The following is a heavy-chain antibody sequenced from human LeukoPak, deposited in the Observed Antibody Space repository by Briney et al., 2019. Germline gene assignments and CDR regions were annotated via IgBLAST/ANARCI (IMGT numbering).Heavy chain of an antibody. D-gene: IGHD4-17*01. CDR2: ISSSSSYI. J-gene: IGHJ4*02. V-gene: IGHV3-21*01. CDR1: GFTFSSYS. Sequence: GGSLRLSCAASGFTFSSYSMNWVRQAPGKGLEWVSSISSSSSYIYYAGSVKGRFTISRDNAKNSLYLQMNSLRAEDTAVYYCARQAYGDYVPSDYWGQGTLVTVSS. CDR3: ARQAYGDYVPSDY.